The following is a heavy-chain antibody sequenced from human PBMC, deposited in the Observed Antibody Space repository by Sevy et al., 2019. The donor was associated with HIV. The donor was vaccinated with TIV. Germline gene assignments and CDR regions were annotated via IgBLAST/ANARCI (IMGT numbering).Heavy chain of an antibody. CDR2: LSGSGGST. D-gene: IGHD3-16*02. J-gene: IGHJ4*02. V-gene: IGHV3-23*01. CDR3: AKDQGDYVWGTFRDY. CDR1: GFTFSIYA. Sequence: GGSPRLSCAASGFTFSIYAMSWVRQAPGKGLEWVSGLSGSGGSTYYAHSVKGRFTISRDNSKNTLYLQMNSLRAEDTAVYYCAKDQGDYVWGTFRDYWGQGTLVTVSS.